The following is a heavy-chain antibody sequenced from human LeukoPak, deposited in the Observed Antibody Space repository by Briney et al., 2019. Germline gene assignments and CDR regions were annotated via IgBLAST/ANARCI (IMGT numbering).Heavy chain of an antibody. V-gene: IGHV3-23*01. CDR2: ISDRGDNK. J-gene: IGHJ4*02. CDR3: AKSSRYGTGWYGRIDY. D-gene: IGHD6-19*01. Sequence: GGSLRLSCAASGFTFSSHAMSWVRQAPGKGLEWVSAISDRGDNKQYTDSVKGRLTISRDNSKNTLYLQMNSLRADDTAVYYCAKSSRYGTGWYGRIDYWGQGTLVTVSS. CDR1: GFTFSSHA.